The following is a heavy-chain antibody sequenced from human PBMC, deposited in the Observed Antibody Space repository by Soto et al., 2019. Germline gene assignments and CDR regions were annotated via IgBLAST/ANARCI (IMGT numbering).Heavy chain of an antibody. D-gene: IGHD3-3*01. J-gene: IGHJ4*02. CDR1: GFTFSSYA. Sequence: GGSLRLSCAASGFTFSSYAMSWVRQAPGKGLEWVSAISGSGGSTYYADSVKGRFTISRDNSKNTLYLQMNSLRAEDTAVYYCAKGFGSGYYTPNLGFDYWGQGTLVTVSS. CDR3: AKGFGSGYYTPNLGFDY. V-gene: IGHV3-23*01. CDR2: ISGSGGST.